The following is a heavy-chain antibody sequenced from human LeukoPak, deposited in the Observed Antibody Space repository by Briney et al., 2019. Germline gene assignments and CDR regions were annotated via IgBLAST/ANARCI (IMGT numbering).Heavy chain of an antibody. D-gene: IGHD6-13*01. V-gene: IGHV3-74*01. J-gene: IGHJ4*02. CDR2: INRDGSST. CDR3: ARARIAAPLLDY. Sequence: GGSLRLSCAASGFTLSNYWMHWVRQAPGKGLVWVSRINRDGSSTSYADSVKGRFTISRDNAKNTLYLQMNNLRVEDTAIYFCARARIAAPLLDYWGQGALVTVSS. CDR1: GFTLSNYW.